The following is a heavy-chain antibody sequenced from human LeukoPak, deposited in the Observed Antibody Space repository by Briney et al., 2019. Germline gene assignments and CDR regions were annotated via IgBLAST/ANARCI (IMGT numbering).Heavy chain of an antibody. CDR3: ARDPPAVAANTYG. CDR1: GFTVSSNY. D-gene: IGHD6-6*01. V-gene: IGHV3-66*01. CDR2: IYSGGAT. Sequence: EGSLRLSCAASGFTVSSNYMRWVRQAPGKGLEWVSLIYSGGATFYADAVKGRFTISRDGSKNTLYLQMNSLRAEDTAVYYCARDPPAVAANTYGWGQGTLVTVSS. J-gene: IGHJ4*02.